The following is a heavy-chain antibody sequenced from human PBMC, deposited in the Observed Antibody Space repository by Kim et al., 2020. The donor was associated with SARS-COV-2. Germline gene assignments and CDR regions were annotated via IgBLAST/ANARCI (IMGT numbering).Heavy chain of an antibody. D-gene: IGHD3-22*01. CDR1: GYTFTGYY. CDR2: INPNSGGT. CDR3: ARATSLYYDSSGYPKGDAFDI. Sequence: ASVKVSCKASGYTFTGYYMHWVRQAPGQGLEWMGRINPNSGGTNYAQKFQGRVTMTRDTSISTAYMELSRLRSDDTVVYYCARATSLYYDSSGYPKGDAFDIWGQGTMVTVSS. J-gene: IGHJ3*02. V-gene: IGHV1-2*05.